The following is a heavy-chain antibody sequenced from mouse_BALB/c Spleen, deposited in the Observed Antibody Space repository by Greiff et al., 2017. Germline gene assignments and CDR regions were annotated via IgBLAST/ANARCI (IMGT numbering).Heavy chain of an antibody. J-gene: IGHJ3*01. D-gene: IGHD4-1*01. V-gene: IGHV5-15*02. Sequence: EVQGVESGGGLVQPGGSRKLSCAASGFTFSDYGMAWVRQAPGKGPEWVAFISNLAYSIYYADTVTGRFTISRENAKNTLYLEMSSLRSEDTAMYYCARGLGNRAWFAYWGQGTLVTVSA. CDR3: ARGLGNRAWFAY. CDR1: GFTFSDYG. CDR2: ISNLAYSI.